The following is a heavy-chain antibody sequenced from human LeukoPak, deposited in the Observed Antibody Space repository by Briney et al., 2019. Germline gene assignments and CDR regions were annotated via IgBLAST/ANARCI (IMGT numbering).Heavy chain of an antibody. D-gene: IGHD1-1*01. CDR2: ISYDGSNK. V-gene: IGHV3-30-3*01. Sequence: PGRSLRLSCAASGFTFSSYAMHWVRQASGKGLEWVAVISYDGSNKYYADSVKGRFTISRDNSKNTLYLQMNSLRAEDTAVYYCARAGRATGTMFDYWGQGTLVTVSS. CDR3: ARAGRATGTMFDY. J-gene: IGHJ4*02. CDR1: GFTFSSYA.